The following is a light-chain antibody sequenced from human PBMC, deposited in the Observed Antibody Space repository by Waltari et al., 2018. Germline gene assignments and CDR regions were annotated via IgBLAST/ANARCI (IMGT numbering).Light chain of an antibody. CDR1: SRDVGGYNY. V-gene: IGLV2-23*02. Sequence: QSALTQPASVSGSPGQAITIPCTGTSRDVGGYNYVSWYQQYPGEAPKLMIYDVPKRPSGVSNRFSGSKSGDTASLTISGLQAEDEADYHCCSYAGSSTYVFGTGTKVTVL. J-gene: IGLJ1*01. CDR3: CSYAGSSTYV. CDR2: DVP.